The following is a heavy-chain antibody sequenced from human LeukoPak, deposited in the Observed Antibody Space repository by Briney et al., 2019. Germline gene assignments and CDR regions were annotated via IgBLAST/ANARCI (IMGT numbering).Heavy chain of an antibody. J-gene: IGHJ4*02. V-gene: IGHV4-34*01. D-gene: IGHD5-18*01. CDR1: GFTFSSYW. CDR2: INHSGST. CDR3: ARGKWIQLGRYYFDY. Sequence: GSLRLSCTASGFTFSSYWMHWVRQPPGKGLEWIGEINHSGSTNYNPSLKSRVTISVDTSKNQFSLKLSSVTAADTAVYYCARGKWIQLGRYYFDYWGQGTLVTVSS.